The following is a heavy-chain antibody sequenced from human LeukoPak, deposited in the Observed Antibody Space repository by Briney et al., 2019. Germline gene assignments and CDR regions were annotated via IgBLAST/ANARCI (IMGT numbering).Heavy chain of an antibody. CDR1: GYTFTNYG. CDR3: ARDMSPNAFDI. Sequence: ASVKVSCKASGYTFTNYGIFWVRQAPGQGLEWMGWISAYSGNTNYAQKLQGRVTMTTETSTSTAYMELESLRSDDTAVYYCARDMSPNAFDIWGQGTMVTVSS. V-gene: IGHV1-18*01. J-gene: IGHJ3*02. D-gene: IGHD3-10*02. CDR2: ISAYSGNT.